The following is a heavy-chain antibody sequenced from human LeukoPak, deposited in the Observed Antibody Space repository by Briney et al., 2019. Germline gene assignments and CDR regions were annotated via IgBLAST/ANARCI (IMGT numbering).Heavy chain of an antibody. V-gene: IGHV3-30*18. J-gene: IGHJ6*02. CDR1: GFTFSSYG. CDR3: AKSATVTTFYYYYYGMDV. D-gene: IGHD4-17*01. CDR2: ISYDGSNK. Sequence: PGGSLRLSCAASGFTFSSYGMHWVRQAPGKGLEWVAVISYDGSNKYYADSVKGRFTISRDNSKNTLYLQMNSLRAEDTAVYYCAKSATVTTFYYYYYGMDVWGQGTTVTVSS.